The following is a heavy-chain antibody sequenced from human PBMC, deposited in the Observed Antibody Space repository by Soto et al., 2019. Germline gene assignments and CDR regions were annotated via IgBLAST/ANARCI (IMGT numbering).Heavy chain of an antibody. Sequence: GGSLRLSCAASGFSFSGYGMHWVRQAPGKGLEWVAVVSYDGDYKYYADSVKGRFSISRDNSKKRLWLQMNSLRVEDTAVYYCAKGSGSGLVPSYFDYWGLGTLVTVSS. CDR2: VSYDGDYK. CDR3: AKGSGSGLVPSYFDY. J-gene: IGHJ4*02. D-gene: IGHD3-3*01. CDR1: GFSFSGYG. V-gene: IGHV3-30*18.